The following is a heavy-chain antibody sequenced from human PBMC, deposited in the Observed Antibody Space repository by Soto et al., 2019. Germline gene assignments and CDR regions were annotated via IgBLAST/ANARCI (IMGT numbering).Heavy chain of an antibody. CDR3: ARVGAVTMVRGVIGWFDP. CDR2: VYYSGST. J-gene: IGHJ5*02. D-gene: IGHD3-10*01. Sequence: KASETLSLTCAVYGGSFSGYSXSWIRQHPGKGLERIGYVYYSGSTYYNPSLKSRVTISVDTSKNQFSLKLSSVTAADTAVYYCARVGAVTMVRGVIGWFDPWGQGTLVTVSS. V-gene: IGHV4-31*11. CDR1: GGSFSGYS.